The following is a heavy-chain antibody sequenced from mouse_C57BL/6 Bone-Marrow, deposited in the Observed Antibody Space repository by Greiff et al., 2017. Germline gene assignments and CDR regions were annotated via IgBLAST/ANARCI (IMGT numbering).Heavy chain of an antibody. CDR3: TSLYYGYDRVWDFDF. CDR2: IDPENCDT. D-gene: IGHD2-2*01. Sequence: DVHLVESGAELVRPGASVKLSCTASGFNIKDDYMHWVKQRPEQGLVWIGGIDPENCDTEYASKFQGTATITADTSSNTAYLQLSSLTFEYTSVYYCTSLYYGYDRVWDFDFWGTGTTVTVSS. CDR1: GFNIKDDY. V-gene: IGHV14-4*01. J-gene: IGHJ1*03.